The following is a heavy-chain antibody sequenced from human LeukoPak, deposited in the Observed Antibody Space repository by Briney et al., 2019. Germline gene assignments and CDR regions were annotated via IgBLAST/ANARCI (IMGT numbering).Heavy chain of an antibody. Sequence: ASVKVSCKASGYTFTGYYMHWVRQAPGQGLEWMGRINPNSGGTNCAQKFQGRVTMTRDTSISTAYMELSRLRSDDTAVYYCAREGRITIFGVVIITFDYWGQGTLVTVSS. CDR3: AREGRITIFGVVIITFDY. CDR2: INPNSGGT. D-gene: IGHD3-3*01. J-gene: IGHJ4*02. V-gene: IGHV1-2*06. CDR1: GYTFTGYY.